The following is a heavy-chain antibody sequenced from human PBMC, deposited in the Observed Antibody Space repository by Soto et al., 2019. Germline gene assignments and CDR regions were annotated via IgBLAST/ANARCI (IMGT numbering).Heavy chain of an antibody. CDR1: GFTFSSYA. CDR2: ISGRRGGP. Sequence: PGGSLRLSCAASGFTFSSYAMSWVRQAPGRGLEWVSAISGRRGGPHYADSVRGRFTISRDISRNTLYLQMNSLRAEDTAVYYCAKDGVFVDTTIYDIPLDCWGQGTLVTVSS. V-gene: IGHV3-23*01. D-gene: IGHD5-18*01. J-gene: IGHJ4*02. CDR3: AKDGVFVDTTIYDIPLDC.